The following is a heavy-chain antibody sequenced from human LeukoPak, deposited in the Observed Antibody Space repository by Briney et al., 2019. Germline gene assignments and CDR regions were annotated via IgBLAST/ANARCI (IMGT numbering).Heavy chain of an antibody. J-gene: IGHJ4*02. V-gene: IGHV6-1*01. Sequence: SQTLSLTCAISGDSVSSNSAAWNWIRQSPSRGLEWLGRTYYRSKCYNDYAVSVKSRITINPDTSKNQFSLQLNSVTPEDTAVYYCARDPGYSYGPHFDYWGQGTLVTVSS. CDR2: TYYRSKCYN. CDR1: GDSVSSNSAA. D-gene: IGHD5-18*01. CDR3: ARDPGYSYGPHFDY.